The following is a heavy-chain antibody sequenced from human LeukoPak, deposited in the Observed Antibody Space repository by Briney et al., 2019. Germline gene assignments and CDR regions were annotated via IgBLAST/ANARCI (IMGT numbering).Heavy chain of an antibody. CDR3: ARGPPGGYSTNWFDP. Sequence: PGGSLRLSCEASGFTFSSYAMSWVRQAPGKGLEWVSAISGSGGSTYYADSVKGRFTISRDNAKNSLYLQMNSLRAEDTAVYYCARGPPGGYSTNWFDPWGQGTLVTVSS. CDR1: GFTFSSYA. D-gene: IGHD3-3*01. J-gene: IGHJ5*02. V-gene: IGHV3-23*01. CDR2: ISGSGGST.